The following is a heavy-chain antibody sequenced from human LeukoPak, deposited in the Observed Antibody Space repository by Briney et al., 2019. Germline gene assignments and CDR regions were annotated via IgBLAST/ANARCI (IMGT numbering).Heavy chain of an antibody. CDR1: GGSIRNSSFY. J-gene: IGHJ4*02. D-gene: IGHD6-19*01. V-gene: IGHV4-39*07. CDR2: IYNSGTT. Sequence: PSETLSLTCAVSGGSIRNSSFYWGWIRQPPGKGLEWIASIYNSGTTNYNPSLKSRVTISVDTSKNQFSLKLSSVTAADTAVYYCARGVAVAGNADYFDYWGQGTLVTVSS. CDR3: ARGVAVAGNADYFDY.